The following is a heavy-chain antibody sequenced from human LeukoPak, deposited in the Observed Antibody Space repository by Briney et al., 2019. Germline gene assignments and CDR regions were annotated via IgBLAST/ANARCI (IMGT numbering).Heavy chain of an antibody. J-gene: IGHJ4*02. CDR3: AKIVKAVGTDY. CDR2: IGSSGGTT. V-gene: IGHV3-23*01. Sequence: PGGSLRLFCAASGFTFSNYAMSWVRQAPGKGLEWVSAIGSSGGTTYYADSVKGRFTISRDNSKNTLYLQLNSLRAEDTAVYYCAKIVKAVGTDYWGQGTLVTVSS. D-gene: IGHD6-13*01. CDR1: GFTFSNYA.